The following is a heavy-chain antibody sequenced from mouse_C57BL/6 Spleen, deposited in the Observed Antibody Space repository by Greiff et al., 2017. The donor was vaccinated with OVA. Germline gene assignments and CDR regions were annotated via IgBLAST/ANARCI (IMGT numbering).Heavy chain of an antibody. CDR1: GYTFTDYY. V-gene: IGHV1-76*01. D-gene: IGHD3-3*01. Sequence: VQLQQSGAELVRPGASVKLSCKASGYTFTDYYINWVKQRPGQGLEWIARIYPGSGNTYYNEKFKGKATLTAEKSSSTAYMQLSSLTSEDSAVYFCARGGWALYYAMDYWGQGTSVTVSS. CDR2: IYPGSGNT. J-gene: IGHJ4*01. CDR3: ARGGWALYYAMDY.